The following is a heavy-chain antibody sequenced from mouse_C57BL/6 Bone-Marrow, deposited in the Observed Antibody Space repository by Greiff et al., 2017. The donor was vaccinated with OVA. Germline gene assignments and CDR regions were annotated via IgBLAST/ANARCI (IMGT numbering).Heavy chain of an antibody. CDR2: IWTGGGT. CDR1: GFSLTSYA. Sequence: VQVVESGPGLVAPSQSLSITCTVSGFSLTSYAISWVRQTPGKGLEWLGVIWTGGGTNFNSATKSRLRISKYNSKSQVFLKMHSLQTDDTARYYCAGLFYGSSYDVWGTGTTVTVSS. D-gene: IGHD1-1*01. CDR3: AGLFYGSSYDV. V-gene: IGHV2-9-1*01. J-gene: IGHJ1*03.